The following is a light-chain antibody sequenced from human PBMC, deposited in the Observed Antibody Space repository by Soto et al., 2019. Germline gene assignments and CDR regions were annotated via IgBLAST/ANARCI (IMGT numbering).Light chain of an antibody. CDR1: QNIRNN. Sequence: EIVMTQSPPTLSVSPGERAALSCRASQNIRNNLAWYQQKPGQAPRLLIYGASTRATGIPARFSGSGSGTEFTLTISSLQSEEFAVYSCQQYNNWPAITVGQGTRLESK. CDR3: QQYNNWPAIT. V-gene: IGKV3D-15*01. CDR2: GAS. J-gene: IGKJ5*01.